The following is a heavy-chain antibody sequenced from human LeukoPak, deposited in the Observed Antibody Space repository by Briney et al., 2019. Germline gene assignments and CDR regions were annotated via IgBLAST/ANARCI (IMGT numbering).Heavy chain of an antibody. D-gene: IGHD6-6*01. CDR2: ISSSGSTI. CDR3: ARDRVEYSSSSDAFDI. CDR1: GFTFSDYY. J-gene: IGHJ3*02. V-gene: IGHV3-11*01. Sequence: GGSLRLSCAASGFTFSDYYVSWIRQAPGKGLEWVSYISSSGSTIYYADSVKGRFTISRDNAKNSLYLQMNSLRAEDTAVYYCARDRVEYSSSSDAFDIWGQGTMVTVSS.